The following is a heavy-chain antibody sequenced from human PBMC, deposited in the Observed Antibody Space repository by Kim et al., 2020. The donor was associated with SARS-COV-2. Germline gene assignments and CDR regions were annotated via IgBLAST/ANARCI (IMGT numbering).Heavy chain of an antibody. CDR1: GFTFSTYG. D-gene: IGHD6-6*01. J-gene: IGHJ4*02. V-gene: IGHV3-30*18. CDR2: ISSDGSDK. Sequence: GGSLRLSCTASGFTFSTYGMHWVRQAPGKGLEWVAVISSDGSDKYYAASVKGRFTISRDNSKRTLYLEMNSLRVEDTAVYYCAKEDSHSSHDYWGQGTLVTVSS. CDR3: AKEDSHSSHDY.